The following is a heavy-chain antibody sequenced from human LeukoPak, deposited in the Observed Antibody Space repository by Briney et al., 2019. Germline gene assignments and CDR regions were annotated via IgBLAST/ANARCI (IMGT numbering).Heavy chain of an antibody. CDR3: ARVRSSGSYYVYNWFDP. CDR1: GGSISSYY. J-gene: IGHJ5*02. CDR2: IYYSGST. Sequence: SETLSLTCTVSGGSISSYYWSWIRQPPGKGLEWIGYIYYSGSTNYNPSLKSRVTISVDTSKNQFSLKLSSVTAADTAVYYCARVRSSGSYYVYNWFDPWGQGTLVTVSS. V-gene: IGHV4-59*01. D-gene: IGHD1-26*01.